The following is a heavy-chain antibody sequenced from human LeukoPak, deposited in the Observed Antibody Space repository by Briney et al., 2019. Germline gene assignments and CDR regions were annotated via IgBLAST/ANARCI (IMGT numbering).Heavy chain of an antibody. D-gene: IGHD2-21*01. V-gene: IGHV4-4*07. CDR2: IYTSGST. J-gene: IGHJ5*02. CDR3: ARGREASYCGGDCYNWCDP. CDR1: GGSISNYY. Sequence: SETLSLTCTVSGGSISNYYWSWIRQPAGKGLEWIGRIYTSGSTNYNPSLKSRITMSVDTSKNQFSLKLSSVTTAETAVYYCARGREASYCGGDCYNWCDPWGQGTLVTVSS.